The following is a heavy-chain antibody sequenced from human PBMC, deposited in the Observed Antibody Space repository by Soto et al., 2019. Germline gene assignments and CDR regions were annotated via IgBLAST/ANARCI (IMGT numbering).Heavy chain of an antibody. CDR2: INHSGST. Sequence: SETLSLTCAVYGGSFSGYYWSWIRQPPGKGLEWIGEINHSGSTNYNPSLKSRVTISVDTSKNQFSLKLSSVTAADTAVYYCARGPLWFGELWSYYCMEVWPKGTTVRFSS. J-gene: IGHJ6*03. CDR3: ARGPLWFGELWSYYCMEV. CDR1: GGSFSGYY. D-gene: IGHD3-10*01. V-gene: IGHV4-34*01.